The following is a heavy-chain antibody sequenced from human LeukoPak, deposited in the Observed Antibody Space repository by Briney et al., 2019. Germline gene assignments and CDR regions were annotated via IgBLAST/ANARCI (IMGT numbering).Heavy chain of an antibody. CDR2: ISAYNDNT. CDR3: ARDVGDTNTYYWGVFDY. Sequence: VASVKVSCTASGGTFSSYAISWVRQAPGQGLEWMGWISAYNDNTHYAQKLQGRVTMTTDTSTSTAYMELRSLRADDTAVYFCARDVGDTNTYYWGVFDYWGQGTLVTVSS. V-gene: IGHV1-18*01. CDR1: GGTFSSYA. J-gene: IGHJ4*02. D-gene: IGHD3-22*01.